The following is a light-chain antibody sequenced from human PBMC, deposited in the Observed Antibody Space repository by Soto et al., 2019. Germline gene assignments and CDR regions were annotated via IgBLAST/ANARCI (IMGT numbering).Light chain of an antibody. CDR2: GAS. CDR3: QQANSFHPWT. CDR1: QDIGSV. Sequence: IRMTQSPSSLAASIGDTVTITCRASQDIGSVLAWYQQKPGTAPKVLISGASDLHGGVPSRFSGSGSGTDFTLTISSLQHEDFANYYCQQANSFHPWTFGQGTKVDIK. J-gene: IGKJ1*01. V-gene: IGKV1-12*01.